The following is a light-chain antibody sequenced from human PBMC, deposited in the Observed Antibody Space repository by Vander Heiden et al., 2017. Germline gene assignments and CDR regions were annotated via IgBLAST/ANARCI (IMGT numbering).Light chain of an antibody. CDR3: SSYTSSSTVL. Sequence: QSALTPPASVSGSPGQSITISCTGTSSDVGGYNYVSWYQQHPGKAPKLMIYDVSNRPSGVSNRFSGSKSGNTASLTISGLQAEDEADYFCSSYTSSSTVLFGGGTKLTVL. CDR1: SSDVGGYNY. J-gene: IGLJ2*01. CDR2: DVS. V-gene: IGLV2-14*01.